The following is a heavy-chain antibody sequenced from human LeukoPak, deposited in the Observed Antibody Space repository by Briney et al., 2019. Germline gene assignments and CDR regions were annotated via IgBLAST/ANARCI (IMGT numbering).Heavy chain of an antibody. D-gene: IGHD6-13*01. V-gene: IGHV4-34*01. CDR2: INHSGST. CDR1: GGSFSGYY. CDR3: AREDLDSSWGAFDI. J-gene: IGHJ3*02. Sequence: SETLSLTCAVYGGSFSGYYWSWIRQPPGKGLEWIGEINHSGSTNYNPSLKSRVTISVDTSKNQFSLKLSSVTAADTAVYYCAREDLDSSWGAFDIWGQGTMVTVSS.